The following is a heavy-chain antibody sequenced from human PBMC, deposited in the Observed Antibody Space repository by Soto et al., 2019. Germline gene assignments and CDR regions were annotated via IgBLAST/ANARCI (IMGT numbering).Heavy chain of an antibody. J-gene: IGHJ6*02. CDR1: GGSIGSGGYS. V-gene: IGHV4-39*01. D-gene: IGHD6-19*01. CDR2: AYYRGTT. CDR3: VRTIPNSGFRRGMDV. Sequence: PSETLSLTCTVSGGSIGSGGYSWGWIRQPPGKGLEWIGVAYYRGTTYYNPSLKSRVTMSIDTSENQFSLNLSSVTAADTAIYYCVRTIPNSGFRRGMDVWGQGTTVTVSS.